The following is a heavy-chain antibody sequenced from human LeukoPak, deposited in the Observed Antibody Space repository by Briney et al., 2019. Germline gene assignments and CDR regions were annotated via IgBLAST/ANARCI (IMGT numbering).Heavy chain of an antibody. V-gene: IGHV4-39*07. CDR3: ASFSSLQRSGSDPHYYYYGMDV. CDR1: GGSISSSSYF. J-gene: IGHJ6*02. Sequence: PSETLSLTCTVSGGSISSSSYFWGWIRQPPGKGLEWIGSMYSRGSTHYNPSLKSRVTISVDKSKNQFSLKLSSVTAADTAVYYCASFSSLQRSGSDPHYYYYGMDVWGQGTTVTVSS. D-gene: IGHD3-22*01. CDR2: MYSRGST.